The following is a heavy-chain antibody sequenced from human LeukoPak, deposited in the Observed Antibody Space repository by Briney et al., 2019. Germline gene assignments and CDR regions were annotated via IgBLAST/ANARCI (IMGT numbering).Heavy chain of an antibody. CDR3: ARGAVAALAAGWFDP. V-gene: IGHV3-11*01. Sequence: GGSLRLSCAASGFTFSDYYMSWIRQAPGKGLEWVSYISSSGSTIYYADSVKGRFTISRDNAKNSLYLQTNSLRAEDTAVYYCARGAVAALAAGWFDPWGQGTLVTVSS. CDR1: GFTFSDYY. CDR2: ISSSGSTI. D-gene: IGHD2-15*01. J-gene: IGHJ5*02.